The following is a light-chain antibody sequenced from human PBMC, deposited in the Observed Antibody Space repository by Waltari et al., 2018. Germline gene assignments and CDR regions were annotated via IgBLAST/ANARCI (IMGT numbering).Light chain of an antibody. CDR3: SSYTSSSRV. Sequence: QSALTQSASVSGSPGQSITISCTGTSSDVGGYNYVSWYQQHPGKAPKLMIYEVSNRPSGVSNRFSGSKSGNTASLTISGLQAEDEAGYYCSSYTSSSRVFGGGTKLTVL. CDR2: EVS. J-gene: IGLJ3*02. V-gene: IGLV2-14*01. CDR1: SSDVGGYNY.